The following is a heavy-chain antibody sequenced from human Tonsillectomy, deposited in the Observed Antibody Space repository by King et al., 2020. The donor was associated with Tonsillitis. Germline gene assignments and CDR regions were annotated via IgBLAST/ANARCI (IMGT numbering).Heavy chain of an antibody. CDR2: IYTSGST. CDR3: ARETHHYDSSGYPNWFDP. J-gene: IGHJ5*02. V-gene: IGHV4-61*02. CDR1: GGSISSGIYF. D-gene: IGHD3-22*01. Sequence: VQLQESGPGLVKPSQTLSLTCTVSGGSISSGIYFWSWIRQPAGQGLEWIGRIYTSGSTSYNPSLKSRVTISVDTSKNQFSLKLSSVTAADTAVYYCARETHHYDSSGYPNWFDPWGQGTLVTVSS.